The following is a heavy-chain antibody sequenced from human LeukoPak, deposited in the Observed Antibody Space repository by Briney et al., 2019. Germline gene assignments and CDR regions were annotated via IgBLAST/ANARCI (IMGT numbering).Heavy chain of an antibody. CDR3: ASAEVIQYGMDV. J-gene: IGHJ6*02. Sequence: GGSLRLSCAASGFTFGSYWMHWVRQAPGKGLVWVSRINSDGSSTSYADSVKGRFTISRDNAKNTLFLQMNTLRAEDTAVYYCASAEVIQYGMDVWGQGTTVTVSS. D-gene: IGHD3-16*02. CDR1: GFTFGSYW. CDR2: INSDGSST. V-gene: IGHV3-74*01.